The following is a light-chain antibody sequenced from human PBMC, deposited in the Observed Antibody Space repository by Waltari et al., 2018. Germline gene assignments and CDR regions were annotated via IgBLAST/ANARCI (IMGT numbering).Light chain of an antibody. V-gene: IGLV2-8*01. CDR2: EVS. CDR3: SSYGGINNSPYV. CDR1: SSHVGSHAF. Sequence: QSALTQPPSASGSPGQSVTISCTGTSSHVGSHAFVSWYQQFPGKAPKLIIWEVSRRPSGVPDRFSGSKSGNTASLTVSGLQAEDEADYYCSSYGGINNSPYVFGTGTKVTV. J-gene: IGLJ1*01.